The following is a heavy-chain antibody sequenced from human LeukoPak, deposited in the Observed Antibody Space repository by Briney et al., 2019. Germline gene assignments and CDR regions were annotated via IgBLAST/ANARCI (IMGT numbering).Heavy chain of an antibody. J-gene: IGHJ5*02. CDR3: ARALRELDINWFDP. V-gene: IGHV1-3*01. Sequence: ASVKVSCKASGYTFTSYAMHWVRQAPGQRLEWMGWINAGNGNTKYPQKFQGRVTITRDTSASTAYMELSSLRSEDTAVYYCARALRELDINWFDPWGQGTLVTVSS. CDR2: INAGNGNT. D-gene: IGHD1-26*01. CDR1: GYTFTSYA.